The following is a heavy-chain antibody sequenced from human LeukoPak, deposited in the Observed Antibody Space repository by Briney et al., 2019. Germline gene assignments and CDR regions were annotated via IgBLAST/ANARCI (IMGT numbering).Heavy chain of an antibody. Sequence: SETLSLTCTVSGGSISSYYWSWIRQPPGKGLEWIGYIYYSGGTNYNPSLKRGVTISVDTSKNQFSLKLSSVTAADTAVYYCARHPKYSSSWYSFDYWGQGTLVTVSS. CDR1: GGSISSYY. V-gene: IGHV4-59*08. J-gene: IGHJ4*02. CDR2: IYYSGGT. D-gene: IGHD6-13*01. CDR3: ARHPKYSSSWYSFDY.